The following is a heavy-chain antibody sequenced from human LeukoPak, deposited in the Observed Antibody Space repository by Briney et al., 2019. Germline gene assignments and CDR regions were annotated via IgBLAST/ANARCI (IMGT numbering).Heavy chain of an antibody. Sequence: GSLRLSCAASEFTFSDYWMSRVRQAPGKGPEWVANIKKDGSEEHYVDSVKGRFTVSRDNAKNSLFLQMNSLRVEDTAVYYCATYDNWVVGYVWGQGTSVSVSS. CDR1: EFTFSDYW. CDR3: ATYDNWVVGYV. D-gene: IGHD1-1*01. CDR2: IKKDGSEE. V-gene: IGHV3-7*01. J-gene: IGHJ6*02.